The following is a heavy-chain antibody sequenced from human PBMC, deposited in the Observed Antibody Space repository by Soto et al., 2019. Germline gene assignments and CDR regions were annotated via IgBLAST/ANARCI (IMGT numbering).Heavy chain of an antibody. V-gene: IGHV1-46*03. CDR1: GYTFTSYY. J-gene: IGHJ5*02. CDR3: ARGVIITLFRLSWFDP. Sequence: GPSVKVSCKASGYTFTSYYMHWVRQAPGQGLEWMGIINPGGGSTSYAQKFQGRVTMTRDTSTSTVYMELSSLRSEDTAVYYCARGVIITLFRLSWFDPWGQGTLVTVSS. D-gene: IGHD3-10*01. CDR2: INPGGGST.